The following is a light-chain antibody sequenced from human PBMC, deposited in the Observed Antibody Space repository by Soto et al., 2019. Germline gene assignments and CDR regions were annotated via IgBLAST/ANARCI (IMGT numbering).Light chain of an antibody. V-gene: IGLV1-40*01. J-gene: IGLJ2*01. CDR1: SSNIGARYD. CDR2: GNS. Sequence: QSVLTQPHSVSGAPGQRVTISCTGSSSNIGARYDVHWYQQLPGTAPKLLIYGNSNRPSGVPDRFSGSKSGTSASLAITGLQAEDEADYYCQSYDSSLNAVVFGGGTKLTVL. CDR3: QSYDSSLNAVV.